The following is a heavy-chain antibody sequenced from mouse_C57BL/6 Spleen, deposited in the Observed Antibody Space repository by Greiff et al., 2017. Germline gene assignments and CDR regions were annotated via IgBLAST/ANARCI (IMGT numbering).Heavy chain of an antibody. V-gene: IGHV1-80*01. CDR1: GYTFTGYW. D-gene: IGHD1-1*01. Sequence: VQLQQSGAELMKPGASVKLSCKATGYTFTGYWIEWVKQRPGHGLEWIGQIYPGDGDTNYNGKFKGKATLTADKSSSTAYMQLSSLTSEDSAVYFCARGYYGSSWYFDVWGTGTTVTVSS. J-gene: IGHJ1*03. CDR2: IYPGDGDT. CDR3: ARGYYGSSWYFDV.